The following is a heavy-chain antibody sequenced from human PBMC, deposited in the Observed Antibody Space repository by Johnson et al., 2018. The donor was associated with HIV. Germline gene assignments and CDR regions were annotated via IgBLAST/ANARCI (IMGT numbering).Heavy chain of an antibody. CDR1: GFTFRSSG. CDR2: ISYDGINE. CDR3: AKGGIDAFDI. D-gene: IGHD6-25*01. J-gene: IGHJ3*02. V-gene: IGHV3-30*18. Sequence: VQLVESGGGVVQPGRSLRLSCAVSGFTFRSSGVHWVRQAPGKGLEWVAVISYDGINEYYADSVKGRFTISRDNSKNTVYLEMNSLRAEDTAVYYCAKGGIDAFDIWGQGTMVTVSS.